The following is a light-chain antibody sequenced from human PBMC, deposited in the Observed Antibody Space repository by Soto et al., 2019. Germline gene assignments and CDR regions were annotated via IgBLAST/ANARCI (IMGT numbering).Light chain of an antibody. Sequence: AEAPATLTLSLAERATLSSRTSENVRTFVHWHHQTPGQAPRLLIYGASNRATDIPARFSVSGSGNDLTLTISDLEPQHFAAYYRQKHRPWPPWKIAQGTQL. V-gene: IGKV3-11*01. CDR2: GAS. CDR3: QKHRPWPPWK. J-gene: IGKJ1*01. CDR1: ENVRTF.